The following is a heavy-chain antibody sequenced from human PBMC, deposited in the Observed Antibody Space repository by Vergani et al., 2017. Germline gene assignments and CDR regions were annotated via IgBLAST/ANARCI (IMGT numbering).Heavy chain of an antibody. Sequence: QVQLVESGGGVVQPGRSLRLSCAASGFTFSSYGMHWVRQAPGKGLEWVAVIWYDGSNKYYADSVKGRFTISRDNSKNTLYLQMNSLRAEDTAVYYCAKPDSGYDSGWFDAWSQGTLVTVSS. V-gene: IGHV3-33*06. CDR1: GFTFSSYG. J-gene: IGHJ5*02. CDR2: IWYDGSNK. D-gene: IGHD5-12*01. CDR3: AKPDSGYDSGWFDA.